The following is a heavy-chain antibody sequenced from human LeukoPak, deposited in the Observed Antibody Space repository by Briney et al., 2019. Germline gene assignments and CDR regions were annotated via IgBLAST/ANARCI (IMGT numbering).Heavy chain of an antibody. CDR3: ARGSLGYCTNGVCYYDY. CDR2: IYYSGST. CDR1: GGSISSYY. V-gene: IGHV4-59*01. J-gene: IGHJ4*02. D-gene: IGHD2-8*01. Sequence: SETQSLICTVSGGSISSYYWSWIQQPPGKGLEWIGYIYYSGSTNYNPSLKSRVTISVDTSKNQFSLKLSAVTAADTAVYYCARGSLGYCTNGVCYYDYWGQGALITLSS.